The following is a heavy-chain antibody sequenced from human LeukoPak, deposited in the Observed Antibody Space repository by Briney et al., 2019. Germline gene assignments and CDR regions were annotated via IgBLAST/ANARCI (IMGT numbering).Heavy chain of an antibody. D-gene: IGHD1-1*01. Sequence: GGSLRLSCAASGFTFEVYVMSWVRQAPGKGLEWVSTISGTTGVTYYADFVKGRFTTSRDNSKNTLYLQMNSLRAEDAAVYYCTKDRHLGENDDYWGQGTPVTVSS. CDR3: TKDRHLGENDDY. V-gene: IGHV3-23*01. CDR1: GFTFEVYV. CDR2: ISGTTGVT. J-gene: IGHJ4*02.